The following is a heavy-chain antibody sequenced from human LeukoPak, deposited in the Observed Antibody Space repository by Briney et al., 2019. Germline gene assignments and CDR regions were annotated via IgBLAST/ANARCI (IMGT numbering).Heavy chain of an antibody. V-gene: IGHV4-31*03. J-gene: IGHJ4*02. CDR1: GASFNTGDYY. CDR2: IYNSGST. Sequence: SQTLSLTCIVSGASFNTGDYYWNWIRQHPGKGLEWIGYIYNSGSTYYNPSLKSRVTISVDTSKNHFSLRLTSVTAADSAVYYCARGAPPDSWGQGTLVTVSS. CDR3: ARGAPPDS.